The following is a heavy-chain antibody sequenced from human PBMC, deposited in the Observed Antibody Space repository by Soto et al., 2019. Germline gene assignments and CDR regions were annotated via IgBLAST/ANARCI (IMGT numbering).Heavy chain of an antibody. CDR2: TYYSSKWYT. V-gene: IGHV6-1*01. J-gene: IGHJ3*01. Sequence: SQTLSLTCAISGDSFSINNGAWNWIRQSPSRGLEWLGRTYYSSKWYTNYAVSVESRLTISPDTSKKQISLQLNSVTPEDTAVYYCARLHCGNKASDVWGQGMMVTVSS. CDR3: ARLHCGNKASDV. D-gene: IGHD5-18*01. CDR1: GDSFSINNGA.